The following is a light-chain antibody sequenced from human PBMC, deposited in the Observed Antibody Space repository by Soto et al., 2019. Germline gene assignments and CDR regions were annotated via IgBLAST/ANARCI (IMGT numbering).Light chain of an antibody. CDR3: QQYGSSPTWT. Sequence: EIVLTQSPGTLSLSPGERATLSCRASQYISSSYLAWYQQKPGQAPRLLIYGASSRATGIPDRFSGSGSGTDFTLTISRVEPEDFAVYYCQQYGSSPTWTFGQGTKVDIK. V-gene: IGKV3-20*01. J-gene: IGKJ1*01. CDR2: GAS. CDR1: QYISSSY.